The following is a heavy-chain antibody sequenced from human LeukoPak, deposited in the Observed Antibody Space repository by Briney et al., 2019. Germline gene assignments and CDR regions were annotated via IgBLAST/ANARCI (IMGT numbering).Heavy chain of an antibody. CDR2: ICSNDNNT. V-gene: IGHV3-23*01. CDR3: AKGTSSSCYSAPNY. Sequence: PGGSLRLSCAASGFTFSSYAMNWVRQAPGKGLEWGSAICSNDNNTYYANSVKGRFTISRDNSKNTLSLQLNSLRAEDTAVYYCAKGTSSSCYSAPNYWGQGTLVTVSS. D-gene: IGHD2-15*01. J-gene: IGHJ4*02. CDR1: GFTFSSYA.